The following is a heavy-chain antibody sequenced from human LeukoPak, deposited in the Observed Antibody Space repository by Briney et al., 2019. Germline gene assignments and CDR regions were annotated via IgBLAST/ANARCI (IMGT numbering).Heavy chain of an antibody. J-gene: IGHJ4*02. CDR1: GFTFSSYA. D-gene: IGHD2-15*01. CDR3: ARDMLLYGYCSGGSCLTFDY. Sequence: GRSLRLSCAASGFTFSSYAMHWVRQAPGKGLEWVAVISYDGSNKYYADSVKGRFTISRDNSKNTLYLQMNSLRAEDTAVYYCARDMLLYGYCSGGSCLTFDYWGQGTLVTVSS. V-gene: IGHV3-30-3*01. CDR2: ISYDGSNK.